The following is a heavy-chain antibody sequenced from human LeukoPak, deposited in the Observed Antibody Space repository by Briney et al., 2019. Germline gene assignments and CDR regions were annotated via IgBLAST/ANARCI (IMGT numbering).Heavy chain of an antibody. CDR2: INHSGST. CDR3: ARAYPHDYDSSGYYSRGYXXXGMDV. V-gene: IGHV4-34*01. Sequence: SETLSLTCAVYGGSFSGYYWSWIRQPPGKGLEWIGEINHSGSTNYNPSLKSRVTISVDTSKNQFSLKLSSVTAADTAVYYCARAYPHDYDSSGYYSRGYXXXGMDVWGQGTTVTVSS. J-gene: IGHJ6*02. CDR1: GGSFSGYY. D-gene: IGHD3-22*01.